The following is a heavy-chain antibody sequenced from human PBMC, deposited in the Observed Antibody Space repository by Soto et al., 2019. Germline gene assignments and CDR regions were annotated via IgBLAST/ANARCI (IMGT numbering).Heavy chain of an antibody. Sequence: GESLKISCAASGFTFSSYWMHWVRQAPGKGLVWVSRINSDGSSTSYADSVKGRFTISRDNAKNTLYLQMNSLRAEDTAVYYCARGEGMSGYSYGTYGMDVWGQGTTVTVSS. CDR2: INSDGSST. CDR1: GFTFSSYW. V-gene: IGHV3-74*01. CDR3: ARGEGMSGYSYGTYGMDV. D-gene: IGHD5-18*01. J-gene: IGHJ6*02.